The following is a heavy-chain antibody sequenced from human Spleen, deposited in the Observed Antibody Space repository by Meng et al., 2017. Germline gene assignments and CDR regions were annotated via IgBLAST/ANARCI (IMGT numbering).Heavy chain of an antibody. J-gene: IGHJ4*02. CDR1: GYTFTSYA. V-gene: IGHV1-3*01. D-gene: IGHD2-21*01. Sequence: ASVKVSCKASGYTFTSYAMHWVRQAPGQRLEWMGWINAGNGNTKYSQKFQGRVTITRDTSASTAYMELSSLRSEDTAVYYCARDENISLGKLFGDYWGQGTLVTVSS. CDR3: ARDENISLGKLFGDY. CDR2: INAGNGNT.